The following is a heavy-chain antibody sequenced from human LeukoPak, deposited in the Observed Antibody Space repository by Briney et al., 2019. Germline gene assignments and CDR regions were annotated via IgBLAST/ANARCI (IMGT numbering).Heavy chain of an antibody. V-gene: IGHV1-2*02. CDR3: ARGDRYFYDSRFDS. CDR1: GYTFTGYY. CDR2: INPNSGGT. D-gene: IGHD3-22*01. Sequence: ASVKVSCKTSGYTFTGYYIHWVRQAPGQGLEWMGWINPNSGGTNDAQNFQGRITMTKDTSISTAYMELSSLRSDDTAVYYCARGDRYFYDSRFDSWGQGTLVTVSS. J-gene: IGHJ4*02.